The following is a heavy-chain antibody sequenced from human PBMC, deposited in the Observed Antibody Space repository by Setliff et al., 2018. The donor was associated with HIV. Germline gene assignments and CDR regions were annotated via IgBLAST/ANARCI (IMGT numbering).Heavy chain of an antibody. J-gene: IGHJ6*02. CDR1: GGSFNDYY. Sequence: PSETLSLTCAVYGGSFNDYYWTWIRQPPGKGLEWIGEIDHSGSTKYHASLKSRVTISIDTSKNQISLKLSSVTAADTAVYYCAREIGDYYDSSGYYPPTDYYYGMDVWGQGTTVTVSS. CDR2: IDHSGST. CDR3: AREIGDYYDSSGYYPPTDYYYGMDV. D-gene: IGHD3-22*01. V-gene: IGHV4-34*01.